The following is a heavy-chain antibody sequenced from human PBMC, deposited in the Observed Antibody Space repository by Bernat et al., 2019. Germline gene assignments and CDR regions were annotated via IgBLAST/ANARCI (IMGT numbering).Heavy chain of an antibody. D-gene: IGHD1-26*01. Sequence: EVQLLESGGGLVKPGGSLRLSCAASGFIFSSYSMNWVRQAPGKGLEWVSSISSSSSYIYYADSMKGRFTISRDNAKNSLYLQMNSLRAEDTAVYYCARALGVGVTRIGDVFDIWGQGTMVTVSS. CDR3: ARALGVGVTRIGDVFDI. CDR1: GFIFSSYS. CDR2: ISSSSSYI. J-gene: IGHJ3*02. V-gene: IGHV3-21*01.